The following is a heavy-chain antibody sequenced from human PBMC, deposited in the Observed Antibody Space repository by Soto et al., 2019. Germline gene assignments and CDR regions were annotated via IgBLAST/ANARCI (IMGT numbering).Heavy chain of an antibody. J-gene: IGHJ5*02. D-gene: IGHD4-4*01. V-gene: IGHV4-39*01. CDR3: ARHWLQSWFDP. CDR1: GGSISSSSYY. Sequence: QLQLQESGPGLVKPSETLSLTCTVSGGSISSSSYYWGWIRQPPGKGLEWIGSIYYSGSTYYNPSLKIRVTMSVDTSKEQCSLKLSSVTAADTAVYDWARHWLQSWFDPWGQGTLVTVSS. CDR2: IYYSGST.